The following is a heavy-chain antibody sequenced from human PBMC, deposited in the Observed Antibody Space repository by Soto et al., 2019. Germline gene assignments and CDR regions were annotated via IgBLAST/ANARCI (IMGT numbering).Heavy chain of an antibody. D-gene: IGHD2-2*01. CDR1: GYTFASYG. CDR2: ISAYNGDT. V-gene: IGHV1-18*01. CDR3: VRSWAIRLLDV. Sequence: QVQLVQSGAEVKKPGASVKVSCKASGYTFASYGISWVRQAPGQGLEWMGWISAYNGDTNYAQKFHGRVTMTTDTCTSTAYMELRSLRSDDTAVYYCVRSWAIRLLDVRGKGTTVIVSS. J-gene: IGHJ6*04.